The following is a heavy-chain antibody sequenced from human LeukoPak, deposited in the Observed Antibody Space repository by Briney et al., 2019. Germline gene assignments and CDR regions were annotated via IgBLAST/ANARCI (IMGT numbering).Heavy chain of an antibody. V-gene: IGHV1-46*01. J-gene: IGHJ4*02. CDR1: GYTFSYFY. CDR3: AREPPESYHFDY. D-gene: IGHD2-2*01. Sequence: GASVKVSCKASGYTFSYFYVHWVRQAPGQGLEWIGIINVSSGRTDYAQKFQGRVTMTRDMSTSTVYMELTNLRSEDTAMYYCAREPPESYHFDYWGQGTLVTVSS. CDR2: INVSSGRT.